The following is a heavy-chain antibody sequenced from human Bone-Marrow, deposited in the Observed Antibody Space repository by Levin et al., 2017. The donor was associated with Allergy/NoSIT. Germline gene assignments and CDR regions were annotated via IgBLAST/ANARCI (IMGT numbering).Heavy chain of an antibody. CDR2: IGTAGDT. CDR1: GFTFSSYD. V-gene: IGHV3-13*04. Sequence: GGSLRLSCAASGFTFSSYDMHWVRQATGKGLEWVSAIGTAGDTYYPGSVKGRFTISRENAKNSLYLQMNSLRAGDTAVYYCARWGTTKRSGSDVGAFDIWGQGTMVTVSS. D-gene: IGHD6-19*01. CDR3: ARWGTTKRSGSDVGAFDI. J-gene: IGHJ3*02.